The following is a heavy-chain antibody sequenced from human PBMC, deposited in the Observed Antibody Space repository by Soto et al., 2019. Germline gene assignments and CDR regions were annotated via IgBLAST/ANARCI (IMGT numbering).Heavy chain of an antibody. Sequence: EVQLVESGGGLVQPGGSLRLSCAASGFTFSSYWMHWVRQVPGKGLVWVSRIKSDASTIMYADSVKGRFTISRDNAKNTLYLQVTSLRSEDTAVYYCVRGGSANYYGLFDSWGQGTLVTVSS. CDR3: VRGGSANYYGLFDS. CDR1: GFTFSSYW. V-gene: IGHV3-74*03. J-gene: IGHJ4*02. CDR2: IKSDASTI. D-gene: IGHD1-26*01.